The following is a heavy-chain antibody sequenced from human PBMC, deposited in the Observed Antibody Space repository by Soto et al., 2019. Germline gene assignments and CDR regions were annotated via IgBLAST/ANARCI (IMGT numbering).Heavy chain of an antibody. V-gene: IGHV3-74*01. CDR1: LFTFSNYW. Sequence: SLRLSCSASLFTFSNYWMHWVLQAPVKVLVLVSRIRGDVSMTNYADSVKGRFTISRDNAKNTLHVQMNSLRAEDTAVYYCVKEGLAADFEYWGQGTLVTVSS. D-gene: IGHD6-13*01. CDR3: VKEGLAADFEY. J-gene: IGHJ4*02. CDR2: IRGDVSMT.